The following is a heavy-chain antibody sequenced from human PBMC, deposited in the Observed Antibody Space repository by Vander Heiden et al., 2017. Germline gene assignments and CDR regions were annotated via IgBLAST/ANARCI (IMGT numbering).Heavy chain of an antibody. V-gene: IGHV3-13*01. D-gene: IGHD4-17*01. CDR1: GATLSSYD. CDR2: IGTAGDT. J-gene: IGHJ5*02. CDR3: ARGPYGDYGPWFDP. Sequence: EVQLVESGGGLVQPGGPLRLSCAASGATLSSYDMHWVRQATGKGLEWVSAIGTAGDTYYPGSVKGRFTISRENAKNSLYLQMNSLRAGDTAVYYCARGPYGDYGPWFDPWGKGTLVTVSS.